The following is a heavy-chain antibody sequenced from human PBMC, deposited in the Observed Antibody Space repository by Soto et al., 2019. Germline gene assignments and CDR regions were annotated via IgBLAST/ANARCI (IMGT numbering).Heavy chain of an antibody. CDR1: GGSFSGYY. CDR3: ARSQTTVTSYDY. CDR2: INHSGST. D-gene: IGHD4-17*01. J-gene: IGHJ4*02. V-gene: IGHV4-34*01. Sequence: SETLSLTCAVYGGSFSGYYWSWIRQPPGKGLEWIGEINHSGSTKYNPSLKSRVTISVDTSKNQFSLKLSSVTAADTAVYYCARSQTTVTSYDYWGQGTLVTVSS.